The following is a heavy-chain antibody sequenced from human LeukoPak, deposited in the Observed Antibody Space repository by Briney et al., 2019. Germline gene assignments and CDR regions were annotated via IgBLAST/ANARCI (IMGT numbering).Heavy chain of an antibody. Sequence: ASVKVSCKASGYTLTTYGLSWVRQAPGQGLEWLRWISTYDDNIKYAQSLQGRLTLTIDTSTSTAYMELRSLTSDDTAVYYCARETYSNILTGTDYWGPGTLVTVSS. J-gene: IGHJ4*02. CDR2: ISTYDDNI. CDR3: ARETYSNILTGTDY. CDR1: GYTLTTYG. V-gene: IGHV1-18*01. D-gene: IGHD3-9*01.